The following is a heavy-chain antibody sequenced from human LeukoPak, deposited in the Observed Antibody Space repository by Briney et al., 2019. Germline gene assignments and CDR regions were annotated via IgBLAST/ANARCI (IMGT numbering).Heavy chain of an antibody. CDR2: INTNTGNP. Sequence: ASVKVSCKASGYTFTSYAMNWVRQAPGQGLEWMGWINTNTGNPTYAQGFTGRFVFSLDTSVSTAYLQVSSLEAEDTAVYYCASFFCINGVCYYLDYWGQGTLVTVSS. D-gene: IGHD2-8*01. CDR1: GYTFTSYA. J-gene: IGHJ4*02. V-gene: IGHV7-4-1*02. CDR3: ASFFCINGVCYYLDY.